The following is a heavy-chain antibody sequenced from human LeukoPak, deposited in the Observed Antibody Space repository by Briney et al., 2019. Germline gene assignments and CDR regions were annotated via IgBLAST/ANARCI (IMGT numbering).Heavy chain of an antibody. V-gene: IGHV3-21*04. D-gene: IGHD6-19*01. CDR3: AKSVVVAGAGGYYFDY. CDR1: GFTFSSYS. CDR2: ISSSSSYI. J-gene: IGHJ4*02. Sequence: GGSLRLSCAASGFTFSSYSMNWVRQAPGKGLEWVSSISSSSSYIYYADSVKGRFTISRDNAKNSLYLQMNSLRAEDTAFYYCAKSVVVAGAGGYYFDYWGQGTLVTVSS.